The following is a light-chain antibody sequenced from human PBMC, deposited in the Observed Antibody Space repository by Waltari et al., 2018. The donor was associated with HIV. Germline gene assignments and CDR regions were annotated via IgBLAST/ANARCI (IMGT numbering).Light chain of an antibody. CDR1: SGNLATNY. CDR2: EDN. Sequence: FVLTQPHSLSESPGKPVTISCTRNSGNLATNYVQWYQQRPGSSPTTVIYEDNQRPSGVPDLFSGSIDSSSNSAALTISGLETDDEADYYCQSYDNNDVIFGGGTRLTVL. CDR3: QSYDNNDVI. J-gene: IGLJ2*01. V-gene: IGLV6-57*01.